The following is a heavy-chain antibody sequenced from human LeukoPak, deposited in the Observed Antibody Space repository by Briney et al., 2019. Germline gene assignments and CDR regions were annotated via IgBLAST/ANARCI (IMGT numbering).Heavy chain of an antibody. CDR1: GFTFSSYD. D-gene: IGHD1-26*01. CDR3: AKDIVRYLEYNWFDP. CDR2: IGTAGDT. J-gene: IGHJ5*02. V-gene: IGHV3-13*01. Sequence: GGSLRLSCAASGFTFSSYDMHWVRQATGKGLEWVSAIGTAGDTYYPGSVKGRFTISRENAKNSLYLQMNSLRAEDTALYYCAKDIVRYLEYNWFDPWGQGTLVTVSS.